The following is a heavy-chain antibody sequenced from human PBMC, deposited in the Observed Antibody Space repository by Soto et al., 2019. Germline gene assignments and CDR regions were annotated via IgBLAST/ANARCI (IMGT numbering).Heavy chain of an antibody. D-gene: IGHD5-18*01. CDR3: ARGRGYGYGIDY. Sequence: QVQLQESGPGLVKPSETLSLTCTVSGGSVSSGNHYWSWIRQPPGKELEFIAYVFYSGSDNYNPSLKSRVTTSIHTSKHQFSLNLRSVTAADTAVYYCARGRGYGYGIDYWGQGTLVTVSS. J-gene: IGHJ4*02. V-gene: IGHV4-61*01. CDR1: GGSVSSGNHY. CDR2: VFYSGSD.